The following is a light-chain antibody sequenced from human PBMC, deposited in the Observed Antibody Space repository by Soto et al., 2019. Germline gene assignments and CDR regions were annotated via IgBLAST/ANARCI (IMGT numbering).Light chain of an antibody. V-gene: IGKV3-15*01. J-gene: IGKJ1*01. Sequence: EIVMTQSPATLSVSPGERATLSCRASQSVSSNLAWYQQKPGQAPRLLIYGASTRATGIPARFSGSGSGTEFTLTISSLLSEDFAVYYCQQYNNWHPWTFGQGTKVEIK. CDR1: QSVSSN. CDR3: QQYNNWHPWT. CDR2: GAS.